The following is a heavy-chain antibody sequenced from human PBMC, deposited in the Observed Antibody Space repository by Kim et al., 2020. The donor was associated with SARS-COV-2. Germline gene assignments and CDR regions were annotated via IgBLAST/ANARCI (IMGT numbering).Heavy chain of an antibody. V-gene: IGHV3-23*01. CDR2: ISGSGDST. CDR3: ARRGPTEWGGFDV. Sequence: GGSLRLSCAGSGFTFSSHAMSWVRQGPGKGLEWVSTISGSGDSTFYADSVRGRFTISRDKSRNTLYLQRNSLRVEDSALYYCARRGPTEWGGFDVWGQGTLVTVSS. CDR1: GFTFSSHA. D-gene: IGHD3-3*01. J-gene: IGHJ3*01.